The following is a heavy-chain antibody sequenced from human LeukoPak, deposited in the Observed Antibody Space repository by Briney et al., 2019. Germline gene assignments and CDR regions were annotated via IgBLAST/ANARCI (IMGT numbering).Heavy chain of an antibody. CDR1: GFTFSGHY. V-gene: IGHV3-72*01. Sequence: GGSLRLSCAVSGFTFSGHYMEWVRQAPGKGLAWVGRSTSKAHGYSTQYAASVKGRFTISRDDSRSSLYLQMNSLKTEDTAVYFCVRELGGSYYSWGQGTLVTVSS. D-gene: IGHD1-26*01. J-gene: IGHJ4*02. CDR3: VRELGGSYYS. CDR2: STSKAHGYST.